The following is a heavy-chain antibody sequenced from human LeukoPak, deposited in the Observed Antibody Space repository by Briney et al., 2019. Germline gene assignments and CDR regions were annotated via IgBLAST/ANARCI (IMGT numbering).Heavy chain of an antibody. J-gene: IGHJ4*02. Sequence: SETLSLTCTISGGSISSYYWSWIRQPAGKGLEWIGRIYTSGSTNYNPSLKSRVTMSVDTSKNQFSLKLSSVTAADTAVYYCARENDYYDSSGYPDYWGQGTLVTVSS. V-gene: IGHV4-4*07. CDR3: ARENDYYDSSGYPDY. D-gene: IGHD3-22*01. CDR1: GGSISSYY. CDR2: IYTSGST.